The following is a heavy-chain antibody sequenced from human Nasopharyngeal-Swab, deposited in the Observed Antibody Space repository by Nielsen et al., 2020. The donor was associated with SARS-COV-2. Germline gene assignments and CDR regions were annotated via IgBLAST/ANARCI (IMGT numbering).Heavy chain of an antibody. Sequence: WIRQPPGKGLEWVGFIRSKAYGGTTEYVVSVKGRFIISRDDSKRIAYLQMNSLKTEDTGVYYCSLGYCSGGSCYSPSPRYWGQGTLVTVSS. J-gene: IGHJ4*02. CDR2: IRSKAYGGTT. V-gene: IGHV3-49*02. D-gene: IGHD2-15*01. CDR3: SLGYCSGGSCYSPSPRY.